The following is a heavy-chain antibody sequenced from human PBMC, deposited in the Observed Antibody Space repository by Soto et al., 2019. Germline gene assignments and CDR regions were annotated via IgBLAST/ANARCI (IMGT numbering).Heavy chain of an antibody. J-gene: IGHJ4*02. CDR3: AAGGAGRATIYFDY. Sequence: PSETLSLTCTVSGGSISSYYWSWIRQPPGKGLEWIGYIYYSGSTNYNPSLKSRVTISVDTSKNQFSLKLSSVTAADTAVYYCAAGGAGRATIYFDYWGQGTLVTVSS. CDR1: GGSISSYY. V-gene: IGHV4-59*01. CDR2: IYYSGST. D-gene: IGHD5-12*01.